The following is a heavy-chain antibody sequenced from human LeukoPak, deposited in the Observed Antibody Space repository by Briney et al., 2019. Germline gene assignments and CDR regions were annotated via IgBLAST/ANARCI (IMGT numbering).Heavy chain of an antibody. CDR1: GFTFSSYW. CDR3: AREPYSSSSGGYYFDY. Sequence: PGWSLRLSCAASGFTFSSYWMSWVRQAPGKGLEWVANIKQDGSEKYYVDSVKGRFTISRDNAKNSLYLQMNSLRAEDTAVYYCAREPYSSSSGGYYFDYWGQGTLVTVSS. CDR2: IKQDGSEK. J-gene: IGHJ4*02. V-gene: IGHV3-7*01. D-gene: IGHD6-6*01.